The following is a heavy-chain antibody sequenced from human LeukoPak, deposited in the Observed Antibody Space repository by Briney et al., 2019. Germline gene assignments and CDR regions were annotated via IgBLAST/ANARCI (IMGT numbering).Heavy chain of an antibody. J-gene: IGHJ5*02. CDR2: ISSSGSTI. V-gene: IGHV3-48*03. Sequence: GGSLRLSCAASGFTFSSYEMNWVRQAPGKGLEWVSYISSSGSTIYYADSVKGRFTISRDNAKNSLYLQMNSLRAEDTAVYYCARDSSEYSSGWYRFDPWGQGTLVTVSS. CDR3: ARDSSEYSSGWYRFDP. CDR1: GFTFSSYE. D-gene: IGHD6-19*01.